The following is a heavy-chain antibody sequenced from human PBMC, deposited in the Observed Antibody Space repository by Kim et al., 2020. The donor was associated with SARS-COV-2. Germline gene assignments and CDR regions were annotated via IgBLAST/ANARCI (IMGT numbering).Heavy chain of an antibody. D-gene: IGHD6-13*01. Sequence: SQRFYVDAVKSRFTISRDNAGNSLYLQMNSLRAEDTAVYYCARTIGAAEAFWGQGNLVTVSS. V-gene: IGHV3-7*03. CDR3: ARTIGAAEAF. J-gene: IGHJ4*02. CDR2: SQR.